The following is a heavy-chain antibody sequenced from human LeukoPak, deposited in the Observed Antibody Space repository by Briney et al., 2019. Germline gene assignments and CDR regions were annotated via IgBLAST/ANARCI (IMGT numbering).Heavy chain of an antibody. CDR1: EFTFSNYW. CDR2: IQKDGSQK. CDR3: ATVAGYFDY. Sequence: GGSLRLSCAASEFTFSNYWMSWVRQAPGKGLEWVASIQKDGSQKYYLESVKGRFTISRDNTKNSLYLHMSSLRADGTAVYFCATVAGYFDYWGQGTLVTVSS. J-gene: IGHJ4*02. D-gene: IGHD2-21*01. V-gene: IGHV3-7*01.